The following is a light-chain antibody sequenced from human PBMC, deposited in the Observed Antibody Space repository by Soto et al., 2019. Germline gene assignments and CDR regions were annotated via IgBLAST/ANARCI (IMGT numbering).Light chain of an antibody. CDR3: QAWDSSTAGNVV. J-gene: IGLJ2*01. V-gene: IGLV3-1*01. CDR2: QDS. CDR1: KLGDKY. Sequence: SYELTQPPSVSVSPGQTASITCSGDKLGDKYACWYQQKPGQSPVLVIYQDSKRPSGIPERFSGSNSGNTATLTISGTQAMDEADYYCQAWDSSTAGNVVFGGGTKVTV.